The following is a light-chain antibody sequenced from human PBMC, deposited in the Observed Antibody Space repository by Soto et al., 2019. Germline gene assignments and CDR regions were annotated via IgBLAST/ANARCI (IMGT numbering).Light chain of an antibody. CDR2: GAS. V-gene: IGKV3-20*01. CDR3: QQYGRARLT. Sequence: IVLTQSPGTLSLSPGERDTLSCRASQIVTSYLAWYQQKPGQAPRLLIYGASFRATDVPDRFTAGGSGTDFTLTISRLEPEDYAVYYCQQYGRARLTFGGGTKVDIK. J-gene: IGKJ4*01. CDR1: QIVTSY.